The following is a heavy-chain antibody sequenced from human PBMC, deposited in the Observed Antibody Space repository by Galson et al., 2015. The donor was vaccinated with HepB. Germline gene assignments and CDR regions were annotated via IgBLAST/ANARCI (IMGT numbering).Heavy chain of an antibody. CDR3: AATPEGTDAFDI. CDR1: GFTFTSSA. V-gene: IGHV1-58*02. J-gene: IGHJ3*02. Sequence: SVKVSCKASGFTFTSSAMQWVRQARGQRLEWIGWIVVGSGNTNYAQKFQERVTITRDMSTSTAYMELSSLRSEDTAVYYCAATPEGTDAFDIWGQGTMVTVSS. CDR2: IVVGSGNT. D-gene: IGHD1-1*01.